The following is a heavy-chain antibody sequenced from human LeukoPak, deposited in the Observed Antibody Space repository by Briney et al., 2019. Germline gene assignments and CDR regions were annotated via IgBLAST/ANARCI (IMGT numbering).Heavy chain of an antibody. J-gene: IGHJ6*02. CDR1: GFILRSYV. CDR3: ARGGGYYTNDMAV. Sequence: PGRSLRLSCAASGFILRSYVMHWVRQAPGKGLEWVAVISFDGSNEYYADSVKGRFTISRDNSKNTLDLQMSRLRVEDTAVYYCARGGGYYTNDMAVWGQGTTVAVSS. CDR2: ISFDGSNE. D-gene: IGHD3-3*01. V-gene: IGHV3-30-3*01.